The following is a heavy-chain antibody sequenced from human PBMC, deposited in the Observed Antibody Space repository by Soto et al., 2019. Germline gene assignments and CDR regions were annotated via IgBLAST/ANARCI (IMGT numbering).Heavy chain of an antibody. Sequence: QVQLVQSGAEVKKPGSSVKVSCKASGGTFSSYAISWVRQAPGQGLEWMGGIIPIFGTANYTQKFQGRVTITADESTSTAYMELSSLRSEDTAVYYGARNVDTAMVGGYYFDYWGQGTLVTVSS. CDR1: GGTFSSYA. J-gene: IGHJ4*02. V-gene: IGHV1-69*12. CDR3: ARNVDTAMVGGYYFDY. D-gene: IGHD5-18*01. CDR2: IIPIFGTA.